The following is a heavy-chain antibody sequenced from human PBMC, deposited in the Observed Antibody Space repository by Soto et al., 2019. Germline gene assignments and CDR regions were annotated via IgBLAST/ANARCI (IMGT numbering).Heavy chain of an antibody. Sequence: QVQLQESGPGLVKPSETLSLTCTVSGGSVSSGTYYWSWIRQPPGKGLEWIGYIYCSGSTNYNPSLKRRVTISVDTSKHQFSLKLSSVTAADTAVYYCASYSSCWYDVNYWGQGTLVTVSS. CDR1: GGSVSSGTYY. CDR3: ASYSSCWYDVNY. D-gene: IGHD6-19*01. V-gene: IGHV4-61*01. J-gene: IGHJ4*02. CDR2: IYCSGST.